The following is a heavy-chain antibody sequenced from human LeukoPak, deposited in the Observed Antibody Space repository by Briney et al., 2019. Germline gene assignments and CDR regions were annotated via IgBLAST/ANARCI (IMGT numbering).Heavy chain of an antibody. J-gene: IGHJ3*02. D-gene: IGHD6-13*01. CDR2: ISSSSSTI. CDR1: GFTFSSYS. V-gene: IGHV3-48*02. Sequence: GGSLRLSCAASGFTFSSYSMNWVRQAPRKGLEWVSYISSSSSTIYYADSVKGRFTISRDNAKNSLYLQMNSLRDEDTAVYYCARDTGYSSIMGAFDIWGQGTMVTVSS. CDR3: ARDTGYSSIMGAFDI.